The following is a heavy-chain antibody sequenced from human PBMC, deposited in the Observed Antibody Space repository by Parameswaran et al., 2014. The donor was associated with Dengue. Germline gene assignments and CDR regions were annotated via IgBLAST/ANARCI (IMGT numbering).Heavy chain of an antibody. J-gene: IGHJ4*02. CDR2: IRADGSNK. D-gene: IGHD2/OR15-2a*01. CDR3: ATFEN. V-gene: IGHV3-30*02. Sequence: WIRQPPGKGLEWVAMIRADGSNKYYADSVKGRFTISRDNSKNTLSLQMNSLRVEDTAVYYCATFENWGQGTLVTVSS.